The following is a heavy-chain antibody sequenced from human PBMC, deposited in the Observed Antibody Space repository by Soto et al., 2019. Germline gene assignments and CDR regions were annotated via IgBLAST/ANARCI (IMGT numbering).Heavy chain of an antibody. Sequence: PGGFLRLSCAASGFTFSRYWMDWVRQAPRKGLEWVATIKHDGSEKYYVDSVKGRFIISRDNAKNSVFLQMNGLRVEDTAVYFCARAMGTDGWSNHPFDIWGQGTMVTVSS. CDR3: ARAMGTDGWSNHPFDI. CDR1: GFTFSRYW. CDR2: IKHDGSEK. J-gene: IGHJ3*02. D-gene: IGHD6-19*01. V-gene: IGHV3-7*04.